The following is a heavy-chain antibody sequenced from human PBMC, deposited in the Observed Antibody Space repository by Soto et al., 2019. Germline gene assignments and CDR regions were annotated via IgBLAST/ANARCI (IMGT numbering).Heavy chain of an antibody. CDR3: AKDSLTTVRADYYYYYGMDV. CDR2: ISYDGSNK. D-gene: IGHD4-4*01. V-gene: IGHV3-30*18. J-gene: IGHJ6*02. CDR1: GFTFSRYG. Sequence: QPGGSLRLSCAASGFTFSRYGMHWVRQAPGKGLEWVAVISYDGSNKYYADSVKGRFTISRDNSKNTLYLQMNSLRAEDTAVYYCAKDSLTTVRADYYYYYGMDVWGQGTTVTVSS.